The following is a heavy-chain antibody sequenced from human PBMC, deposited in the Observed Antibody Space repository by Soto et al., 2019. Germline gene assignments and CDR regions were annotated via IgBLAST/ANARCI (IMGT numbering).Heavy chain of an antibody. CDR1: GGSISSYY. J-gene: IGHJ4*02. CDR3: ARTGASYYVDGASDYFDY. Sequence: SSETLSLTCTVSGGSISSYYWSWIRQPPGKGLEWIGYIYYSGSTNYNPSLKSRVTISVDTSKNQFSLKLSSVTAADTAVYYCARTGASYYVDGASDYFDYWGQGTLVTVSS. CDR2: IYYSGST. V-gene: IGHV4-59*01. D-gene: IGHD1-26*01.